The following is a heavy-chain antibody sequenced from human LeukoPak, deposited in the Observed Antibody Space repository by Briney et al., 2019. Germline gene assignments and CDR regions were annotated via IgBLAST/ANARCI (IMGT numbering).Heavy chain of an antibody. V-gene: IGHV4-39*01. CDR2: IYYSGST. CDR1: GGSISSSSYY. D-gene: IGHD3-22*01. Sequence: SETLSLTCTVSGGSISSSSYYWGRIRQPPGKGLEWIGSIYYSGSTYYNPSLKSRVTIPVDTSKNQFSLKLSSVTAADTAVYYCARFDYYDSSGYRRGNRQENYYYYYGMDVWGQGTTVTVSS. J-gene: IGHJ6*02. CDR3: ARFDYYDSSGYRRGNRQENYYYYYGMDV.